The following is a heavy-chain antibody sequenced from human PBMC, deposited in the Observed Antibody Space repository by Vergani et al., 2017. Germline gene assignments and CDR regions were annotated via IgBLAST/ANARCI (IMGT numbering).Heavy chain of an antibody. J-gene: IGHJ5*02. CDR2: ISGSGVSA. V-gene: IGHV3-23*01. D-gene: IGHD2-2*01. CDR3: AKDRPYCSSTSCYYNWFDP. Sequence: EVQLLESGGGLVQPGGSLRLTCAASEFTFSNYAMNWVRQAPGKGLEWVSGISGSGVSAYYTDSVKGRFTISRDNSKNTLYLQMNSLRAEDTAVYYCAKDRPYCSSTSCYYNWFDPWGQGTLVTVSS. CDR1: EFTFSNYA.